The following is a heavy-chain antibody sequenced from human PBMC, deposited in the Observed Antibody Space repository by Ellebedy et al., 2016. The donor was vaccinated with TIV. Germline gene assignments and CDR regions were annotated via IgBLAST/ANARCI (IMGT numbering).Heavy chain of an antibody. D-gene: IGHD2-2*01. V-gene: IGHV3-21*01. CDR2: ISSSSSYI. CDR3: AREFTHCSSTSCYAEGWIDY. Sequence: GGSLRLSCAASGFTFSSYSMNWVRQAPGKGLEWVSSISSSSSYIYYADSVKGRFTISRDNAKNSLYLQMNSLRAEDTAVYYCAREFTHCSSTSCYAEGWIDYWGQGTLVTVSS. CDR1: GFTFSSYS. J-gene: IGHJ4*02.